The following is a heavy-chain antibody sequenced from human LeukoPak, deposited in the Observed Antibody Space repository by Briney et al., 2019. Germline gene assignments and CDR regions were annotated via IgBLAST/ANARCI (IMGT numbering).Heavy chain of an antibody. CDR3: ARNVWFGELSLDY. D-gene: IGHD3-10*01. J-gene: IGHJ4*02. Sequence: GGSLRLSCVASGVTFSSYYMNWVRKAPGKGLEWVSYITSTSRTIFYADSVKGRFTISRDNAKNSLYLQMNSLRVEDTAVYYCARNVWFGELSLDYWGQGTLVTVSS. V-gene: IGHV3-48*04. CDR2: ITSTSRTI. CDR1: GVTFSSYY.